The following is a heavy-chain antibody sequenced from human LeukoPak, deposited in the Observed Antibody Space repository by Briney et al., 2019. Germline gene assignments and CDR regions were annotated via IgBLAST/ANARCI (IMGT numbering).Heavy chain of an antibody. CDR1: GFSFTTSGIR. V-gene: IGHV2-70*04. CDR3: ARTLYSNNYGGYYFDY. Sequence: SGPTLVNPPQTLTLTCSFSGFSFTTSGIRMTWIHQPPGKALEWLARIDWDDDKYYSTSLKTRLTISKDTSKNEVVLTMTNMDPVDTATYFCARTLYSNNYGGYYFDYWGQGTLVTVSS. J-gene: IGHJ4*02. D-gene: IGHD6-13*01. CDR2: IDWDDDK.